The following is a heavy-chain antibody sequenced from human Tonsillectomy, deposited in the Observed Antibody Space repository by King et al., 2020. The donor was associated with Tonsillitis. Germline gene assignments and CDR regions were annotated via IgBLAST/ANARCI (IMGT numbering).Heavy chain of an antibody. D-gene: IGHD2-15*01. Sequence: VQLVESGAEVRQPGASVRVSCTASGYTFTGYYIHWVRQAPGQGLEWMGWINPNSGGTNYAQKFQGRVTLTRDTSITTAYVDLTRLSSDDTALYFCARDQCSGGSCSDSDYWGQGTLVTVSS. CDR3: ARDQCSGGSCSDSDY. CDR1: GYTFTGYY. CDR2: INPNSGGT. V-gene: IGHV1-2*02. J-gene: IGHJ4*02.